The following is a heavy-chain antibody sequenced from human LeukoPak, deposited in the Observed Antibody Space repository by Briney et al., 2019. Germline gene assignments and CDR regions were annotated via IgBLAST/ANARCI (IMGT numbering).Heavy chain of an antibody. J-gene: IGHJ6*03. Sequence: ASVKVSCKASGYTFTAYYMHWVRQAPGQGLEWMGWINPNSGDTNYAQKFQGRATMTRDTSISTAYMELSSLRSDDMAVYYCARGIGGSGSLYYYYYYMDVWGKGTTVTVSS. CDR1: GYTFTAYY. V-gene: IGHV1-2*02. CDR3: ARGIGGSGSLYYYYYYMDV. D-gene: IGHD3-10*01. CDR2: INPNSGDT.